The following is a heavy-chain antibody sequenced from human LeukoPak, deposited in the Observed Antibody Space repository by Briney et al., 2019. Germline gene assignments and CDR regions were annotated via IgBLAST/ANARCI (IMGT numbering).Heavy chain of an antibody. CDR1: GFTFSTYG. CDR2: IRYDGTNK. Sequence: GGSLRLSCAASGFTFSTYGMHWVRQAPGKGLEWVAFIRYDGTNKYYGDSVKGRFTIPRDNSKNTLYLQMNSLRGEDTAVYFCAKDKDPWKSTAISDFDYWGQGILVTVSS. J-gene: IGHJ4*02. D-gene: IGHD1-1*01. CDR3: AKDKDPWKSTAISDFDY. V-gene: IGHV3-30*02.